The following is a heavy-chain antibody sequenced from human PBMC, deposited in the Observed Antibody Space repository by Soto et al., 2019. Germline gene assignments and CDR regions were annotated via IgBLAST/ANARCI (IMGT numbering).Heavy chain of an antibody. D-gene: IGHD1-26*01. CDR2: ISASGGLK. CDR1: GFTFTSYA. V-gene: IGHV3-23*01. CDR3: AREVGAPSGWLDP. J-gene: IGHJ5*02. Sequence: GGSLRLSCAASGFTFTSYAMTWVRQTPGKGLEWVSGISASGGLKYYADSVQGRFTVSRDNSKNILYLQMDNLGDGDTALYYCAREVGAPSGWLDPWGQGTQVTVSS.